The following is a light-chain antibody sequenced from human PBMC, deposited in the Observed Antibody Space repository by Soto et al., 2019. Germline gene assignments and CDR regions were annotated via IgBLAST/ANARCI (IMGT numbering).Light chain of an antibody. V-gene: IGLV2-14*01. J-gene: IGLJ1*01. CDR1: SSDVGGYKH. Sequence: QSALTQPAYVSGSPGQSITISCTGTSSDVGGYKHVSWYQQHPGKAPKLMIYEVSRRPSGVSNRFSGSKSGNTASLTISGLQAEDEADYYCSSYTSRSTPVFGTGTKLTVL. CDR2: EVS. CDR3: SSYTSRSTPV.